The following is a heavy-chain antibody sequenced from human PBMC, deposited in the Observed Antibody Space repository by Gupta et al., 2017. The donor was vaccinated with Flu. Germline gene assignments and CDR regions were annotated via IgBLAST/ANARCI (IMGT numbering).Heavy chain of an antibody. CDR2: FYSGGRT. Sequence: EVQLVESGGGLVQPGGSLRLSCAASGFTVGNTYMTWVRQAPGKGLELVSIFYSGGRTYYADSVKGRFTLSRDNSKNSLYLQMNNLRVDDTAVYFCAREDASVWPPVDSWGQGTLVTVSS. V-gene: IGHV3-66*02. J-gene: IGHJ4*02. CDR3: AREDASVWPPVDS. D-gene: IGHD6-19*01. CDR1: GFTVGNTY.